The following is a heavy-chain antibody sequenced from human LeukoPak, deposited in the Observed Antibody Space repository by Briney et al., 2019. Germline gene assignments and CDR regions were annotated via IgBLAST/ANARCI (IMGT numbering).Heavy chain of an antibody. D-gene: IGHD4/OR15-4a*01. V-gene: IGHV4-59*08. CDR3: ARGDYGSNWFDP. Sequence: SSETLSLTCTVSGGSISSYYWSWIRQPPGKGLEWIGYIYYSGSTNYNPSLKSRVTISVDTSKNQFSLKLTSVTAADTAVYYCARGDYGSNWFDPWGQGTLVTVSS. CDR2: IYYSGST. CDR1: GGSISSYY. J-gene: IGHJ5*02.